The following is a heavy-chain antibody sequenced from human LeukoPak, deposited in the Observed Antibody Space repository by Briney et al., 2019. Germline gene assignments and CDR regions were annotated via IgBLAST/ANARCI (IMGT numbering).Heavy chain of an antibody. CDR1: GYTFTSNY. D-gene: IGHD6-19*01. Sequence: ASVKVSCKAFGYTFTSNYMHWVRQAPGQGPEWMGVISPSGGSTTYAQKFQGRVTLTRDTSISTAYMELSRLRSDDTAVYYCASGYSSGWYDYWGQGTLVTVSS. V-gene: IGHV1-46*01. CDR2: ISPSGGST. CDR3: ASGYSSGWYDY. J-gene: IGHJ4*02.